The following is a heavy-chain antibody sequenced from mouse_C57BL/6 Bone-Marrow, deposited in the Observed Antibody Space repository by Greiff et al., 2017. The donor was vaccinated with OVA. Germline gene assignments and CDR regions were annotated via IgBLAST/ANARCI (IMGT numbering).Heavy chain of an antibody. CDR3: TRDGLYGSTPYWYFDV. V-gene: IGHV5-9-1*02. Sequence: EVKLMESGEGLVKPGGSLKLSCAASGFTFSSYAMSWVRQTPEKRLAWVAYISSGGDYIYYADTVKGRFTISRDNARNTLYLQMSSLKSEDTAMYYCTRDGLYGSTPYWYFDVWGTGTTVTVSS. CDR1: GFTFSSYA. CDR2: ISSGGDYI. J-gene: IGHJ1*03. D-gene: IGHD1-1*01.